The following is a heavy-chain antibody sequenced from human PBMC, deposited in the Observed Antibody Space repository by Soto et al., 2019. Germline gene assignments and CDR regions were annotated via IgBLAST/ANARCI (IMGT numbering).Heavy chain of an antibody. Sequence: ASVKVSCKASGYTFTSYAMHWARQAPGQRLEWMGWINAGNGNTKYSQKFQGRVTITRDTSASTAYMELSSLRSGDTAAYYCARGSHWNPNDYWGQGTLVTVSS. V-gene: IGHV1-3*01. CDR3: ARGSHWNPNDY. CDR2: INAGNGNT. CDR1: GYTFTSYA. D-gene: IGHD1-1*01. J-gene: IGHJ4*02.